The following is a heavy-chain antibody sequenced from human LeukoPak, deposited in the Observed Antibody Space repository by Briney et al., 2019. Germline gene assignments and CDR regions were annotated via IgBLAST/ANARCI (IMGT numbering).Heavy chain of an antibody. CDR2: IYPGDSDT. Sequence: GGSLRLSCAASGFTFSSYWMSWVRQMPGKGLEWMGIIYPGDSDTRYSPSFQGQVTISADKSISTAYLQWSSLKASDTAMYYCAGHIGAWGRGGMDVWGQGTTVTVSS. D-gene: IGHD6-25*01. CDR3: AGHIGAWGRGGMDV. CDR1: GFTFSSYW. V-gene: IGHV5-51*01. J-gene: IGHJ6*02.